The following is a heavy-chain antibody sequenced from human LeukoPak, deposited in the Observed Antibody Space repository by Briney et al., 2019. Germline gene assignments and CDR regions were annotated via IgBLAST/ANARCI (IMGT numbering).Heavy chain of an antibody. D-gene: IGHD7-27*01. Sequence: SETLSLTCTVSGDFITAYYWSWIRQPPGKGLEWIGYVYYSGSTGYNPSLRSRVTISLEMSKRQFSLNLTSVTAADTAVYYCASNTGTVFDYWGQGALVTVSS. CDR3: ASNTGTVFDY. CDR1: GDFITAYY. J-gene: IGHJ4*02. V-gene: IGHV4-59*01. CDR2: VYYSGST.